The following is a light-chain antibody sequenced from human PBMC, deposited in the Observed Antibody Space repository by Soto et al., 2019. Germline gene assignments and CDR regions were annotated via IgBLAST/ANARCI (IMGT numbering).Light chain of an antibody. CDR1: ESISSSF. Sequence: DIVLTQSPGNLSLSPWERATLSCRASESISSSFLAWFQQKRGQAPRLLIYDASSRATGIPDRFSGGGSGTDFTLIISSLEPEDFAVYHCLQRSIGFTFGPGTKVDIK. J-gene: IGKJ3*01. CDR3: LQRSIGFT. V-gene: IGKV3D-20*02. CDR2: DAS.